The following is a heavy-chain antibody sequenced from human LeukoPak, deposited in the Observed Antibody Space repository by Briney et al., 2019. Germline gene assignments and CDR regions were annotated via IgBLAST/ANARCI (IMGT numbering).Heavy chain of an antibody. V-gene: IGHV3-33*06. CDR3: AKGVAVAGTHAFDI. D-gene: IGHD6-19*01. Sequence: GGSLRLSCAASGFTFSSYGMHWVRQAPDKGPEWVAVIWYDGSNKYYADSVKGRFTISRDNSKNTLYLQMNSLRAEDTAVYYCAKGVAVAGTHAFDIWGQGTMVTVSS. CDR1: GFTFSSYG. J-gene: IGHJ3*02. CDR2: IWYDGSNK.